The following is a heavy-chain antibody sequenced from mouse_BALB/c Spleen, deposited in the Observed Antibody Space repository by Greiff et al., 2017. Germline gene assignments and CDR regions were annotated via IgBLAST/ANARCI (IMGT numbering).Heavy chain of an antibody. CDR1: GYTFTDYA. J-gene: IGHJ4*01. Sequence: QVQLQQSGPELVRPGVSVKISCKGSGYTFTDYAMHWVKQSHAKSLEWIGVISTYYGNTNYNQKFKGKATMTVDKSSSTAYMELARLTSEDSAIYYCARGGYYRYDERAMDYWGQGTSVTVSS. D-gene: IGHD2-14*01. CDR2: ISTYYGNT. CDR3: ARGGYYRYDERAMDY. V-gene: IGHV1-67*01.